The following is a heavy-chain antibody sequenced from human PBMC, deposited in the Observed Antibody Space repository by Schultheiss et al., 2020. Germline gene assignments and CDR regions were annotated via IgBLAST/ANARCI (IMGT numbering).Heavy chain of an antibody. D-gene: IGHD3-22*01. CDR3: TTGPLSSGYFEYYFDY. CDR1: GFTFSSYW. Sequence: GGSLRLSCAASGFTFSSYWMHWVRQAPGKGLVWVGRIKSKTDGGTTDYAAPVKGRFTISRDDSKNTLYLQMNSLKTEDTAVYYCTTGPLSSGYFEYYFDYWGQGTLVTVSS. CDR2: IKSKTDGGTT. V-gene: IGHV3-15*01. J-gene: IGHJ4*02.